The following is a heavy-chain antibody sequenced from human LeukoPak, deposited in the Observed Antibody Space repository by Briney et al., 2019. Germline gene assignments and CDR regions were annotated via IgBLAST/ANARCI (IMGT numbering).Heavy chain of an antibody. J-gene: IGHJ4*02. CDR2: IYTSGST. Sequence: PSETLSLTCTVSGGSISSYYWSWIRQPAGKGLEWIGRIYTSGSTNYNASLKSRVSMSVDTSKNQFSLKLSSVTTADTAVFYCARENSGSYREFDYWGQGTLVTVSS. V-gene: IGHV4-4*07. D-gene: IGHD1-26*01. CDR1: GGSISSYY. CDR3: ARENSGSYREFDY.